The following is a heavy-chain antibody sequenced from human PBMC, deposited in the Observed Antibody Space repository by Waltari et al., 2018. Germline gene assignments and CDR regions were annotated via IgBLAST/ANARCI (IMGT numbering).Heavy chain of an antibody. CDR3: ARDRLLWFGEGSPNWFDP. CDR2: IYHSGRT. V-gene: IGHV4-38-2*02. CDR1: GYSISSAYS. J-gene: IGHJ5*02. Sequence: QVQLQESGPGLVKPSETLSLTCAVSGYSISSAYSWGWLRQPPGQGLECIGSIYHSGRTYDNPSLKSRVTISVDTSKNQFSLKLSSVTAADTAVYYCARDRLLWFGEGSPNWFDPWGQGTLVTVSS. D-gene: IGHD3-10*01.